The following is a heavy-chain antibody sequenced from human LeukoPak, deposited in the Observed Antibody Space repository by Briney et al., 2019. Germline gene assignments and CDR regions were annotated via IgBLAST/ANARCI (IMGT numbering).Heavy chain of an antibody. Sequence: TSQTLSLTCTVSGDSISSGDYYWSWIRQPPGKGLEWIGEINHSGSTNYNPSLKSRVTISVDTSKNQFSLKLSSVTAADTAVYYCARGSGSQTRDFDYWGQGTLVTVS. CDR3: ARGSGSQTRDFDY. CDR1: GDSISSGDYY. V-gene: IGHV4-30-4*08. J-gene: IGHJ4*02. CDR2: INHSGST. D-gene: IGHD1-26*01.